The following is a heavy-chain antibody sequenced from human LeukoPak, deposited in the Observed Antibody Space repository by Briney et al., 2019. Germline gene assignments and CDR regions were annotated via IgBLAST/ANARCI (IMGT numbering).Heavy chain of an antibody. J-gene: IGHJ6*02. Sequence: PGGSLRLSCAASGFAFSSYGFHWVRQAPGKWLEWVALISSNGKNKDYADSVKGRFTISRDNSKNTLYLQMNSLRAEDTAVYYCARPMYYCDSSGSLAVWGQGTTVTVTS. CDR3: ARPMYYCDSSGSLAV. CDR1: GFAFSSYG. CDR2: ISSNGKNK. V-gene: IGHV3-30*04. D-gene: IGHD3-22*01.